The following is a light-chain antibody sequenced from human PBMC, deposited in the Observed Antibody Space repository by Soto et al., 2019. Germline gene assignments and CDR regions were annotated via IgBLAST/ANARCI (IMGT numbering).Light chain of an antibody. CDR1: ETVATN. V-gene: IGKV3-15*01. J-gene: IGKJ1*01. CDR2: GAS. CDR3: QQYNDWPRT. Sequence: VMTQSPATLSVSPGERATLSCWASETVATNLAWYQQKPGQAPRLLIYGASTRATGSPDRFSASGSATEFTLTISSLLSEDFAVYYCQQYNDWPRTFGQGTKVDIK.